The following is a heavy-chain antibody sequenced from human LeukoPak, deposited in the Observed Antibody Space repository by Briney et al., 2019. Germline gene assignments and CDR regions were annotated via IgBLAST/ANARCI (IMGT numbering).Heavy chain of an antibody. V-gene: IGHV1-69*13. CDR2: IIPILGTA. CDR3: ARIRDYYDSSGIEDY. CDR1: GGTFSSYA. D-gene: IGHD3-22*01. Sequence: SVKVSCKASGGTFSSYAISWVRQAPGQGLEWMGGIIPILGTANYAQKFQGRVTITADESTSTAYMELSRLRSEDTAVYYCARIRDYYDSSGIEDYWGQGTLVTVSS. J-gene: IGHJ4*02.